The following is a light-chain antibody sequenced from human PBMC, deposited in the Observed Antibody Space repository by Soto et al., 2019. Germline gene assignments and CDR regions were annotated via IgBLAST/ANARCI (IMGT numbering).Light chain of an antibody. CDR1: QAIRND. J-gene: IGKJ1*01. V-gene: IGKV1-6*01. Sequence: AIQMTQSPSSLSASVGDRVIITCRASQAIRNDVGWYQQKPGKAPKLLIYTASTLQSGVPSRFSGSGSGADFTLTIRSLHPEDSATYYCLHDYSYPRTFGQGTKVEIK. CDR3: LHDYSYPRT. CDR2: TAS.